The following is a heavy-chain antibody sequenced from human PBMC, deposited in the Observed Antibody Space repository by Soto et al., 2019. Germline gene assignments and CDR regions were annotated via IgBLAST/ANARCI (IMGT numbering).Heavy chain of an antibody. Sequence: GGSLRLSCAASGFTFSTYSMNWVRQAPGKGLEWVSSISSSSSYIYYADSVKGRFTISRDNAKNSLYLQMNSLRAEDTAVYYCARYDSSGYYCPYYYYGMDVRAQGTKVTVSS. D-gene: IGHD3-22*01. V-gene: IGHV3-21*01. J-gene: IGHJ6*02. CDR2: ISSSSSYI. CDR3: ARYDSSGYYCPYYYYGMDV. CDR1: GFTFSTYS.